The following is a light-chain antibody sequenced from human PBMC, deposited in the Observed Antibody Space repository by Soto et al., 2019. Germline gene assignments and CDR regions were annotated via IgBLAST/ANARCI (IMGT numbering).Light chain of an antibody. CDR3: QQRSNWPPIT. Sequence: DIMLKKSPATLSVSPRERATLSCLASQSVSSYLAWDQQKPGQAPRLLIYDASNRATGIPARFSGSGSGTDFTLTISSLEPEDFAVYYCQQRSNWPPITFGQGTRLEIK. V-gene: IGKV3-11*01. J-gene: IGKJ5*01. CDR1: QSVSSY. CDR2: DAS.